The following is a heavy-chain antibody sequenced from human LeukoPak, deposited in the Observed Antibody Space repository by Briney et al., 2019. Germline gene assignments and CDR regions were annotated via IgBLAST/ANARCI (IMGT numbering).Heavy chain of an antibody. Sequence: SETLSLTCTVSGGSISSSSYYWGWIRQPPGKGLEWTGSIYYSGSTYYNPSLKSRVTISVDTSKNQFSLKLSSVTAADTAVYYCARTGYTSLDYWGQGTLVTVSS. V-gene: IGHV4-39*07. CDR1: GGSISSSSYY. J-gene: IGHJ4*02. CDR3: ARTGYTSLDY. D-gene: IGHD5-24*01. CDR2: IYYSGST.